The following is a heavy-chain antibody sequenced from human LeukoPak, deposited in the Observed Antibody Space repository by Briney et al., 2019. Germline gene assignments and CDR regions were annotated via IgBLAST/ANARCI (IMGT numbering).Heavy chain of an antibody. V-gene: IGHV3-53*01. J-gene: IGHJ3*02. D-gene: IGHD3-22*01. CDR1: GFTVSSND. CDR3: AKDSDSSGYYYSSDAFDI. Sequence: GGSLRLSCAASGFTVSSNDMSWVRQAPGKGLEWVSVIYSGGRTFYADSVKGRFTISRDNSKNTLYLQMNSLRAEDTAVYYCAKDSDSSGYYYSSDAFDIWGQGTMVTVSS. CDR2: IYSGGRT.